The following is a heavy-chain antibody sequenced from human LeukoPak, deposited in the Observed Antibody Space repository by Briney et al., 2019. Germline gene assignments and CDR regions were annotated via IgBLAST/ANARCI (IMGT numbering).Heavy chain of an antibody. V-gene: IGHV4-31*03. CDR3: ARRGRFGGRDGGEGFDL. Sequence: PSETLSLTCTVSGGSISTVGYYWCWIRQHPGEGLEWIGYIYYSGNTNFNPSLKSRVAMSVDTSKNQFSLRLSSVTAADTAVYYCARRGRFGGRDGGEGFDLWGQGTMVTVSS. J-gene: IGHJ3*01. D-gene: IGHD3-16*01. CDR2: IYYSGNT. CDR1: GGSISTVGYY.